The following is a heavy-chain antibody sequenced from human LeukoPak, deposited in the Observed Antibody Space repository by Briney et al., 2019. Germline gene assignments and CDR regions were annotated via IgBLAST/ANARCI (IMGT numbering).Heavy chain of an antibody. Sequence: PGGPLRLSCAASGFTFSSYWMHWVRQAPGKGLMRVSRINSDGSSTSYADSVKGRFTISRDNAKNTLYLQMNSLRAEDTAVYYCATVAGDYWGQGTLVTVSS. CDR2: INSDGSST. CDR1: GFTFSSYW. J-gene: IGHJ4*02. CDR3: ATVAGDY. D-gene: IGHD6-19*01. V-gene: IGHV3-74*01.